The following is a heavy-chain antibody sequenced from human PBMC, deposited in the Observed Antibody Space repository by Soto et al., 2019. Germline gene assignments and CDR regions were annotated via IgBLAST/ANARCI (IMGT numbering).Heavy chain of an antibody. CDR2: MNPNSGNT. D-gene: IGHD6-13*01. CDR3: ARDLFISSSDLLAAAGPGGMDV. CDR1: GYTFTSYD. Sequence: ASVKVSCKASGYTFTSYDINWVRQATGQGLEWMGWMNPNSGNTGYAQKFQGRVTMTRNTSTSTVYMELSSLRSEDTATYYCARDLFISSSDLLAAAGPGGMDVWGQGTTVTVS. V-gene: IGHV1-8*01. J-gene: IGHJ6*02.